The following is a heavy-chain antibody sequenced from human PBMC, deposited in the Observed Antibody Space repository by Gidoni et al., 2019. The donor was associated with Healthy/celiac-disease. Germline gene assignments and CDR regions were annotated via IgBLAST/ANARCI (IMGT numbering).Heavy chain of an antibody. CDR2: MNPNSGNT. CDR1: GYTFTSYD. D-gene: IGHD6-13*01. CDR3: AYGYSSSWYPPYYYYGMDV. V-gene: IGHV1-8*01. J-gene: IGHJ6*02. Sequence: QVQLVQSGAVVKKPGASVKVSCKASGYTFTSYDINWVRQATGQGLEWMGWMNPNSGNTGYAQKFQGRVTMTRNTSISTAYMELSSLRSEDTAVYYCAYGYSSSWYPPYYYYGMDVWGQGTTVTVSS.